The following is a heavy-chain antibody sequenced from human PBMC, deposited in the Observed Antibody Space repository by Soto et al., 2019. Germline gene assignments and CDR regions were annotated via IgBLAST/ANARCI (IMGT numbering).Heavy chain of an antibody. J-gene: IGHJ5*02. CDR3: ARDRGYNWNYGWFDP. Sequence: QVQLVQSGAEVKKPGASVKVSCKASGYTFTSYGISWVRQAPGQGLEWMGRISAYNGNTNYAQKLQGRVTMTTDTSTSTTYMELRSLRSDDTAVYYCARDRGYNWNYGWFDPWGQGTLVTVSS. D-gene: IGHD1-7*01. CDR2: ISAYNGNT. CDR1: GYTFTSYG. V-gene: IGHV1-18*01.